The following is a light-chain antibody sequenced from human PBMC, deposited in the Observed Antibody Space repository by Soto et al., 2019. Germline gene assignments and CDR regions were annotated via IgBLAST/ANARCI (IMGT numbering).Light chain of an antibody. CDR3: QVWDSRSDHHVV. CDR2: YDS. V-gene: IGLV3-21*04. Sequence: SYELTQPPSVSVAPGKTARITCGGNNIGSKSVHWYQQKPGQAPVLVSYYDSDRPSGIPERFSGSNSGNTATLTISRVEAGDEADYYCQVWDSRSDHHVVFGGGTKLTVL. CDR1: NIGSKS. J-gene: IGLJ2*01.